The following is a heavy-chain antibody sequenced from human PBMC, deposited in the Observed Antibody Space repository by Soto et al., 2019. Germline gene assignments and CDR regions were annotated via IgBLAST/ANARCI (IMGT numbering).Heavy chain of an antibody. D-gene: IGHD3-10*01. J-gene: IGHJ6*03. V-gene: IGHV3-11*01. CDR1: GFTFSDYY. CDR3: ARHPPTIALDRGYMDV. Sequence: GGSLRLSCAASGFTFSDYYMSWIRQAPGKGLEWVSYISSSGSTIYYADSVKGRFTISRDNAKNSLYLQMNSLRAEDTAVYYCARHPPTIALDRGYMDVWGKGTTVTVSS. CDR2: ISSSGSTI.